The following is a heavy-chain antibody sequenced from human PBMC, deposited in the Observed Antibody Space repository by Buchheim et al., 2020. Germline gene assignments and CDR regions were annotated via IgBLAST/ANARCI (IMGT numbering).Heavy chain of an antibody. CDR2: MNPNSGNT. CDR1: GYTFTSYD. Sequence: QVQLVQSGAEVKKPGASVKVSCKASGYTFTSYDINWVRQATGQGLEWMGWMNPNSGNTGYAQKFQGRVTMTRNTSISPAYMELSSLRSEDTAVYYCARILAYCGGDCYTREPFDYWGQGTL. D-gene: IGHD2-21*02. V-gene: IGHV1-8*01. CDR3: ARILAYCGGDCYTREPFDY. J-gene: IGHJ4*02.